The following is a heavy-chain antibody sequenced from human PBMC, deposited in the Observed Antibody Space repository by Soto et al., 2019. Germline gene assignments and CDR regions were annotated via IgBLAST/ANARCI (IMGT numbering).Heavy chain of an antibody. D-gene: IGHD1-1*01. CDR2: ISAYTDNT. CDR1: GYPFTTYG. Sequence: QAQLVQSGSEVREPGASVKVSCKASGYPFTTYGITWVRQAPGQGLEWLGWISAYTDNTNYAQNLQGRVTMTTDTSTSTAYMELRSLRSDDTAVYYCARENWNYDYYYVMDVWGQGTTVTVSS. J-gene: IGHJ6*02. V-gene: IGHV1-18*04. CDR3: ARENWNYDYYYVMDV.